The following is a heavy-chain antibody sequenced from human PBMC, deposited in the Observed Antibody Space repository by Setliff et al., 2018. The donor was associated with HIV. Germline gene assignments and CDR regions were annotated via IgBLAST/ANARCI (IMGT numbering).Heavy chain of an antibody. D-gene: IGHD3-3*01. J-gene: IGHJ6*02. CDR1: GGSFSGYY. CDR3: ARIFGDQGYYYGMDV. Sequence: PSETLSLTCAVYGGSFSGYYWSWIRQPPGKGPEWIGEINHSGSTIYNPSLKSRVTISVDTSKNQFSLKQSSVIAADTAVYYCARIFGDQGYYYGMDVWGQGTTVTVSS. V-gene: IGHV4-34*01. CDR2: INHSGST.